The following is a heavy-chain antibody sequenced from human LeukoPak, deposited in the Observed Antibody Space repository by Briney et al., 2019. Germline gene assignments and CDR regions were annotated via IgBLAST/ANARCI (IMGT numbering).Heavy chain of an antibody. CDR1: GGSISSSSYY. J-gene: IGHJ5*01. D-gene: IGHD3-10*01. CDR2: IYYSGST. Sequence: SETLSLTCTVSGGSISSSSYYWGWIRQPPGKGLEWIGSIYYSGSTYYNPSLKSRVTISVDKSKNQFSLKLSSVTAADTAVYYCARGFGYGSGDYSWFDSWGQGTLVSVSS. CDR3: ARGFGYGSGDYSWFDS. V-gene: IGHV4-39*07.